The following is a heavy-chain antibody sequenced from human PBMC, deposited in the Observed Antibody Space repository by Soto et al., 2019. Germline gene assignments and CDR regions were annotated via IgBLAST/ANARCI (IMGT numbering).Heavy chain of an antibody. V-gene: IGHV3-21*01. CDR3: VRPGGLKGITAAAGH. J-gene: IGHJ4*02. CDR1: GFTFSSYS. D-gene: IGHD2-2*01. Sequence: EVQLVESGGGLVKPGGSLRLSCAASGFTFSSYSMNWVRQAPGKGLEWVSSISSSSSYIYYADSVKGRFTISRDNAKNSLYLQMNSLRAEDTAVYYCVRPGGLKGITAAAGHWGQGTLVTVSS. CDR2: ISSSSSYI.